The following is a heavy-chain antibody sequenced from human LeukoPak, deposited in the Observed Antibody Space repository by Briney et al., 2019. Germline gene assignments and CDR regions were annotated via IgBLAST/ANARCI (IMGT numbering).Heavy chain of an antibody. V-gene: IGHV4-59*01. D-gene: IGHD3-16*02. J-gene: IGHJ3*02. CDR2: IYYSGST. Sequence: NPSETLSLTCTVSGGSISSYYWSWIRQPPGKGLEWIGYIYYSGSTNYNPSLKSRVTISVDTSKNQFSLKLSSVTAADTAVYYCASIPGTYDYVWGSYRHAFDIWGQGTMVTVSS. CDR1: GGSISSYY. CDR3: ASIPGTYDYVWGSYRHAFDI.